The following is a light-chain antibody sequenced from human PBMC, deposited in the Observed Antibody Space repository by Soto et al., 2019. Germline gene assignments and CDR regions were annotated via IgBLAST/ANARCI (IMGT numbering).Light chain of an antibody. CDR1: SSDVGGYNY. CDR3: SSYTSTSTWV. J-gene: IGLJ3*02. Sequence: QSVLTQPASVSGSPGQSITISCTGTSSDVGGYNYVSWYQQHPGKAPKLMIYEVSNRPSGVSNRFSGSKSGNTASLTISGLQAEDEPEYYCSSYTSTSTWVFGGGTKLTVL. CDR2: EVS. V-gene: IGLV2-14*01.